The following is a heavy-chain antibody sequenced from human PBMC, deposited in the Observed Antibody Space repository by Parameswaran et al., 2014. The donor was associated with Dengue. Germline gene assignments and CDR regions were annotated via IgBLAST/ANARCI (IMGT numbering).Heavy chain of an antibody. CDR2: INSDGSST. CDR3: ARERFGELLSPHSTFGMDV. D-gene: IGHD3-10*01. V-gene: IGHV3-74*01. Sequence: WIRQPPGKGLVWVSRINSDGSSTSYADSVKGRFTISRDNAKNTLYLQMNSLRAEDTAVYYCARERFGELLSPHSTFGMDVWGQGTTVTVSS. J-gene: IGHJ6*02.